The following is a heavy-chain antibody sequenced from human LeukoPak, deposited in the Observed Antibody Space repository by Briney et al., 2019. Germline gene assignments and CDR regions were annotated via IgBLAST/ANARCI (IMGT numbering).Heavy chain of an antibody. CDR2: IYSGGST. D-gene: IGHD7-27*01. J-gene: IGHJ4*02. V-gene: IGHV3-66*01. CDR1: GFTVSSNY. Sequence: GGSLRLSCAASGFTVSSNYMSWVRQAPGKGLEWVSVIYSGGSTYYADSVKSRFTISRDNSKNTLYLQMNSLRAEDTAVYYCARLRKTGEGYFDYWGQGTLVTVSS. CDR3: ARLRKTGEGYFDY.